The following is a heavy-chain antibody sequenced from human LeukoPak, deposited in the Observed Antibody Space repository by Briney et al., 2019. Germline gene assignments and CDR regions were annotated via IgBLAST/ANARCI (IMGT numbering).Heavy chain of an antibody. Sequence: GASVKVSCKASGYTFTSYGISWVRQAPGQGLEWMGWISAYNGNTNYAQKLQGRVTMTTDTSTSTAYIELRSLRSDDTAVYYCARGGASGTTGTMGHMDVWGKGTTVTVSS. V-gene: IGHV1-18*01. J-gene: IGHJ6*03. CDR1: GYTFTSYG. CDR3: ARGGASGTTGTMGHMDV. CDR2: ISAYNGNT. D-gene: IGHD1-1*01.